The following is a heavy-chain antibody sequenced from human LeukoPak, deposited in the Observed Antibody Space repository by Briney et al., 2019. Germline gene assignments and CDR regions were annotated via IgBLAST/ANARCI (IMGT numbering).Heavy chain of an antibody. CDR3: SEGYFEPFDH. V-gene: IGHV4-59*02. J-gene: IGHJ4*02. Sequence: SETLSLTCNVSGVSVSTSHWNWIRQRPGKGLEWIGCLSYTGKTDYNPSLKSRVSISLGSSNNHFSLKLTSVTDADTAVYYCSEGYFEPFDHWGQGILVTVSS. CDR2: LSYTGKT. CDR1: GVSVSTSH. D-gene: IGHD2/OR15-2a*01.